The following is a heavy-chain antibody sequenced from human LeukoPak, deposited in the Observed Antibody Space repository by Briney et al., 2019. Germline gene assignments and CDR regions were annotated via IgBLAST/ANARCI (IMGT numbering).Heavy chain of an antibody. CDR1: GYTLTELS. J-gene: IGHJ4*02. CDR3: ARYGYCSGGSCSTGSLGL. V-gene: IGHV1-24*01. CDR2: FDPEDGET. D-gene: IGHD2-15*01. Sequence: ASVKVSCKVSGYTLTELSMHWVRQAPGKGLEWMGGFDPEDGETIYAQKFQGRVTMTEDTSTDTAYMELSSLRSEDTAVYYCARYGYCSGGSCSTGSLGLWGQGTLVTVSS.